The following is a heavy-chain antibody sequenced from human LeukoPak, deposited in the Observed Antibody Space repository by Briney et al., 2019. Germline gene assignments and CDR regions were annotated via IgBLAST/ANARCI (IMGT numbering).Heavy chain of an antibody. CDR3: ARIRSTYWYFDL. V-gene: IGHV4-59*12. Sequence: SETLSLTCTVSGGSISSYYWSWIRQPPGKGLEWIGYIYYSGSTNYNPSLKSRVTMSVDTSKNQFSLKLSSVTAADTAVYYCARIRSTYWYFDLWGRGTLVTVSS. J-gene: IGHJ2*01. CDR2: IYYSGST. D-gene: IGHD4-17*01. CDR1: GGSISSYY.